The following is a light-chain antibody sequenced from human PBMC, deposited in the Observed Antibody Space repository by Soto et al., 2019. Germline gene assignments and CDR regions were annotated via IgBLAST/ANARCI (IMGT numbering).Light chain of an antibody. V-gene: IGKV3-15*01. CDR1: QSVSSN. CDR3: QQYNNWPIT. CDR2: GAS. J-gene: IGKJ5*01. Sequence: ETVTTQSPSTLSVSPGERATLSCRASQSVSSNLAWYQQKPGQAPRLLIYGASTRATGIPARFSGSGSGTEFTLTISSLQSEDFAVYYCQQYNNWPITFGQGTRLEIK.